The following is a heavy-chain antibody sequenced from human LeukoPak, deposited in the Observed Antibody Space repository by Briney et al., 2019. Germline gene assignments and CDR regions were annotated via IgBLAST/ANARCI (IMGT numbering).Heavy chain of an antibody. CDR3: ARYDEDGPFDY. D-gene: IGHD1-1*01. V-gene: IGHV1-69*05. CDR1: GGTFSSYA. J-gene: IGHJ4*02. Sequence: SMKVSCKASGGTFSSYAISWVRQAPGQGIEWMGRIIPIFGTANYAQKFQGRVTMTTDESTSTAYMELSSLRSEGTAVYYCARYDEDGPFDYWGQGTLVTVSS. CDR2: IIPIFGTA.